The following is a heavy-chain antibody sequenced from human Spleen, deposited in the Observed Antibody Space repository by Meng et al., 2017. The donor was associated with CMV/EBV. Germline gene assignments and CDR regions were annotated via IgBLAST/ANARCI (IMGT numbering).Heavy chain of an antibody. D-gene: IGHD6-13*01. CDR1: GYSFSSYW. Sequence: GESLKISCKGSGYSFSSYWIGWVRQVPGKGLEWMGIIYPGDSDTRYSPSFQGQVTISADKSISTAYLQWSSLKASDTAMYYCARQIAAGVYGMDVWGQGTTVTVSS. CDR3: ARQIAAGVYGMDV. CDR2: IYPGDSDT. J-gene: IGHJ6*02. V-gene: IGHV5-51*01.